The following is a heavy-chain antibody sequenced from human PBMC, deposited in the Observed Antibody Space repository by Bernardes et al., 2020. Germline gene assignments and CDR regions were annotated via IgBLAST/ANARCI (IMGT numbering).Heavy chain of an antibody. CDR1: GFTFSSYW. V-gene: IGHV3-7*01. Sequence: GGSLRLSCAASGFTFSSYWMSWVRQAPGKGLEWVANIKQDGSEKYYVDSVKGRFTISRDNAKNSLYLQMNSLRAEDTAVYYCARDYYDSSGYYFFDYWGQGTLVTVSS. CDR2: IKQDGSEK. CDR3: ARDYYDSSGYYFFDY. D-gene: IGHD3-22*01. J-gene: IGHJ4*02.